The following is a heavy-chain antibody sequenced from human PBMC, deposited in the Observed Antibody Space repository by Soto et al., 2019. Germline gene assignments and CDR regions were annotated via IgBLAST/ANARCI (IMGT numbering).Heavy chain of an antibody. CDR2: IDHSGST. D-gene: IGHD2-15*01. CDR1: GGSFSAYY. Sequence: SETLSLTCAVNGGSFSAYYWTWIRQPPGRGLEWIGEIDHSGSTNYNPSLESRVTISIDTAKNRFSLNVTSVTAADTAVYYRVRGLRYSGMDVWGQGTTVTVSS. CDR3: VRGLRYSGMDV. J-gene: IGHJ6*02. V-gene: IGHV4-34*01.